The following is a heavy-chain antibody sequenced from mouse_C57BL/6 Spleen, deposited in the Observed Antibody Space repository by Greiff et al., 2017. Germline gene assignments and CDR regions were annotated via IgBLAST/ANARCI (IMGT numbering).Heavy chain of an antibody. D-gene: IGHD2-2*01. J-gene: IGHJ1*03. Sequence: EVQLQQSGPELVKPGASVKIPCKASGYTFTDYNMDWVKQSHGKSLEWIGDINPNNGGTIYNQKFKGKATLTVDKSSSTAYMELRSLTSEDTAVYYCARRGLWLGERYFDVWGTGTTVTVSS. CDR2: INPNNGGT. CDR1: GYTFTDYN. CDR3: ARRGLWLGERYFDV. V-gene: IGHV1-18*01.